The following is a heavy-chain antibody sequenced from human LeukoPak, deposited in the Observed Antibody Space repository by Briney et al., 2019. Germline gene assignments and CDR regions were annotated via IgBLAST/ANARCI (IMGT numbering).Heavy chain of an antibody. CDR1: GFTFSSYS. CDR3: AKVVLMGDDAGLFD. CDR2: TSSSSSSI. D-gene: IGHD3-16*01. V-gene: IGHV3-21*04. Sequence: SGGSLTLSCAAAGFTFSSYSMNWVPQAPGKGLEGVSSTSSSSSSIFYADSVKGRFTISRDNCKNTLYLQMNSLRAEDTAVYSSAKVVLMGDDAGLFD. J-gene: IGHJ4*01.